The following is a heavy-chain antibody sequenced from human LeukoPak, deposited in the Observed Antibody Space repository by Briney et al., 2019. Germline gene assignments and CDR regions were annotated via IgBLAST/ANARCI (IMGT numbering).Heavy chain of an antibody. CDR3: AREMVTTAYYYYGMDV. J-gene: IGHJ6*02. D-gene: IGHD4-23*01. Sequence: ASVKVSCKASGYTFTSYDINWVRQATGQGLEWMGWMNPNSGNTGYAQKFQGRVTMTRNTSISTAYMELSSLRSEDTAVYYCAREMVTTAYYYYGMDVWGQGTTVTVSS. CDR2: MNPNSGNT. V-gene: IGHV1-8*01. CDR1: GYTFTSYD.